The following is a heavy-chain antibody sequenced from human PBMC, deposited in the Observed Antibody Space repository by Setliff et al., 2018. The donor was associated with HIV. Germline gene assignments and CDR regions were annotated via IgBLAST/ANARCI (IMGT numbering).Heavy chain of an antibody. CDR3: ARGFVAVGHYYYYYMDV. CDR2: FYIGGST. D-gene: IGHD6-19*01. CDR1: GGSISSGSYY. Sequence: SETLSLTCAVSGGSISSGSYYWNWIRQPAGKGLEWIGRFYIGGSTNYNPSLKSRVTISVDTSKNQFSLKLSSVTAADTAVYYCARGFVAVGHYYYYYMDVWGKGTTVTVSS. V-gene: IGHV4-61*02. J-gene: IGHJ6*03.